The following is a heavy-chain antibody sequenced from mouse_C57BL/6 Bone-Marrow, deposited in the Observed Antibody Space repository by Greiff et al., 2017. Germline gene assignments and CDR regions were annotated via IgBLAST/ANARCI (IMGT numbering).Heavy chain of an antibody. Sequence: VQLQQSGPELVKPGASVKLSCKASGYTFTSYDINWVKQRPGQGLEWIGWIYPRDGSTKYNEKFKGKATLTVDTSSSTAYMERHSLTSEDSSVYFCARDYGISYWYFDVWGTGTTGTVSS. CDR1: GYTFTSYD. J-gene: IGHJ1*03. CDR2: IYPRDGST. V-gene: IGHV1-85*01. D-gene: IGHD1-1*01. CDR3: ARDYGISYWYFDV.